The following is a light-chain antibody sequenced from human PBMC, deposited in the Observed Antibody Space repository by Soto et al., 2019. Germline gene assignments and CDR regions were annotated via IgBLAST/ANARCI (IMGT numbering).Light chain of an antibody. CDR2: GNS. CDR1: SSNIGAGYD. J-gene: IGLJ2*01. CDR3: QSYDSSLSGVV. Sequence: QAVVTQPPSVSGAPGQRVTISCTGSSSNIGAGYDVHWYRQLPGTAPKLLIYGNSNRPSGVPDRFSGSKSGTSASLAITGLQAEDEADYYCQSYDSSLSGVVFGGGTKVTVL. V-gene: IGLV1-40*01.